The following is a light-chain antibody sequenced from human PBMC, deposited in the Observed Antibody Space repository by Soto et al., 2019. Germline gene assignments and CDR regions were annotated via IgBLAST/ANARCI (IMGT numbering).Light chain of an antibody. CDR3: GSSTDTDTLVI. J-gene: IGLJ2*01. Sequence: QSALTQPASVSGSPGQSITISCTGTSSDVGGYNYVSWYQQYPGKAPKLMIYEVSNRPSGVSNRFSGSKSGNTASLTISGLQTEDEATYYCGSSTDTDTLVIFGGGTKVTVL. CDR1: SSDVGGYNY. V-gene: IGLV2-14*01. CDR2: EVS.